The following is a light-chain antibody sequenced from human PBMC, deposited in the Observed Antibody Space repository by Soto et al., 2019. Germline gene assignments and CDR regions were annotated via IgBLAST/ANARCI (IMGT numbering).Light chain of an antibody. J-gene: IGKJ1*01. CDR3: QKYNSARWT. CDR1: QGISNY. CDR2: AAS. V-gene: IGKV1-27*01. Sequence: DIPMTQSPSSLSASVGDRVTITCRASQGISNYLAWYQQRPGKVPKLLIYAASTLQSGVPSRFSGSGSGTDFTLTISSLQPEDVATYYCQKYNSARWTFGQGTKVDIK.